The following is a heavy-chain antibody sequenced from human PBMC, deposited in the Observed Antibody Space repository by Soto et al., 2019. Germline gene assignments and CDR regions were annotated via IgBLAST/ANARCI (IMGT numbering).Heavy chain of an antibody. CDR1: GLSLSTSGEA. CDR3: AHYVSTSPAGWFDP. Sequence: QITLKESGPTLVKPTQTLTLTCTFSGLSLSTSGEAVGWIRQPPGKALEWLALIYWDDDKRYNPPLKTRLTHTKDTSKNQVVLTLPNMDPVDTATYYCAHYVSTSPAGWFDPWGQGILVTVSS. CDR2: IYWDDDK. D-gene: IGHD3-10*02. V-gene: IGHV2-5*02. J-gene: IGHJ5*02.